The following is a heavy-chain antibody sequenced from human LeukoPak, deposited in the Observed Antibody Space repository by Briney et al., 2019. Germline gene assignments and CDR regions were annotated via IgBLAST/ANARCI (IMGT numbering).Heavy chain of an antibody. Sequence: SETLSLTCTVSRDSISRGSYHWGWIRQPPGKGLEWIGTIYYSGSTYYNPSLKSRVTISVDTAKNYFSLSLRSVTAADTALYYCARQDYVSSYFDPWGQGTLVTVSS. J-gene: IGHJ5*02. CDR3: ARQDYVSSYFDP. D-gene: IGHD4-17*01. CDR2: IYYSGST. CDR1: RDSISRGSYH. V-gene: IGHV4-39*01.